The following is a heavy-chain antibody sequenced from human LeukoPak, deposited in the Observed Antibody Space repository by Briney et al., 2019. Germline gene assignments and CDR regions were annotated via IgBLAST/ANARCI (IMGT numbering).Heavy chain of an antibody. CDR2: ISYDGSNK. D-gene: IGHD4-11*01. Sequence: TGGSLRLSCAASGFTFSSYAMHWVRQAPGKGLEWVAVISYDGSNKYYADSVKGRFTISRDNSKNTLYLQMNSLRAEDTAVYYCARDSPYSSYFDYWGRGTLVTVSS. J-gene: IGHJ4*02. CDR3: ARDSPYSSYFDY. V-gene: IGHV3-30-3*01. CDR1: GFTFSSYA.